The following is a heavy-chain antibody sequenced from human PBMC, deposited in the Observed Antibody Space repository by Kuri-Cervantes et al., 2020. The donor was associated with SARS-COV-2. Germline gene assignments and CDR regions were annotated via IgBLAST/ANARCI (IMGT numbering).Heavy chain of an antibody. CDR1: GYTFTSYG. J-gene: IGHJ4*02. V-gene: IGHV1-18*01. D-gene: IGHD4-17*01. CDR2: ISAYNGNT. CDR3: ARDYPVEPELYSSTIQLWPNHMTTVTTGLGY. Sequence: ASVKVSCKASGYTFTSYGISWVRQAPGQGLEWMGWISAYNGNTNYAQKLQGRVTMTTDTSTSTAYMELSSLRSEDTAVYYCARDYPVEPELYSSTIQLWPNHMTTVTTGLGYWGQGTLVTVSS.